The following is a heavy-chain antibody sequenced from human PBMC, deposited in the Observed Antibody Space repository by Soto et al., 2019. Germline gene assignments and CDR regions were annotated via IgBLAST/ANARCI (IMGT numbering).Heavy chain of an antibody. CDR1: GGSISSGGYY. CDR3: ARGYCSGGSCSRPGDAFVI. V-gene: IGHV4-31*03. J-gene: IGHJ3*02. D-gene: IGHD2-15*01. Sequence: QVQLQESGPGLVKPSQTLSLTCTVSGGSISSGGYYWSWIRQHPGKGLEWIGYIYYSGSTYYNPSLKSRVTISVDTSKNQFSLKLSSVTAADTAVYYCARGYCSGGSCSRPGDAFVIWGQGTMVTVSS. CDR2: IYYSGST.